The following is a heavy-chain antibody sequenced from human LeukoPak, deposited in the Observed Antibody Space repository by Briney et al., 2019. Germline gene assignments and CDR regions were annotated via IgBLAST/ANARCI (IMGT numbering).Heavy chain of an antibody. CDR3: ARKRSRKQKLVPPDY. V-gene: IGHV3-11*01. Sequence: PGGSLRLSCAASGFTFSDYYMSWIRQAPGKGLEWVSYISSSGSTIYYADSVKGRFTISRDNAKNSLYLQMNSLRAEDTAVYYCARKRSRKQKLVPPDYWGQGTLVTVSS. CDR2: ISSSGSTI. CDR1: GFTFSDYY. J-gene: IGHJ4*02. D-gene: IGHD6-13*01.